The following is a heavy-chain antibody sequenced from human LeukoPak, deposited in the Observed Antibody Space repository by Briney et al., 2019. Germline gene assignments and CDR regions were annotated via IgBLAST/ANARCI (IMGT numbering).Heavy chain of an antibody. V-gene: IGHV4-59*08. CDR1: GGSISTYY. J-gene: IGHJ3*01. CDR2: IYHSGST. Sequence: PSETLSLTCTVSGGSISTYYWSWIRQPPGKGLEWVGYIYHSGSTNQNPSLKSRVTISVDTSENQSSLKLTSVTAADTAVYYCARMVIRAYCSGGISYEHAFDVWGQGTMVTVSS. D-gene: IGHD2-15*01. CDR3: ARMVIRAYCSGGISYEHAFDV.